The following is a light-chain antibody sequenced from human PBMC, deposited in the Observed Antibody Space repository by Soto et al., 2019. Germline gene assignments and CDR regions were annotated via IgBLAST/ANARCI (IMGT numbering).Light chain of an antibody. CDR3: QQYNNWPPYT. V-gene: IGKV3-15*01. J-gene: IGKJ2*01. CDR1: QSVSRI. Sequence: EIVMTQSPATLSVSPGERATLSCRASQSVSRILAWYQQKPGQAPRLLIYGASTRATGIPARFSGSGSGTEFTLTISSLQSEDFAVYYCQQYNNWPPYTFGQGTKLEIK. CDR2: GAS.